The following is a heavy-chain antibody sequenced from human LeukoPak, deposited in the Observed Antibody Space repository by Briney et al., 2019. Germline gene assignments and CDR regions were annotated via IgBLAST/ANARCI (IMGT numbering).Heavy chain of an antibody. V-gene: IGHV3-48*03. J-gene: IGHJ4*02. D-gene: IGHD3-9*01. CDR3: ARGTSVYDILTGLDY. Sequence: GGSLRLSCAASGFTFSSYEMNWVRQAPGKGLEWVSYISSSGSTIYYADSVKGRFTISRDNAKNSLYLQMNSLRAEDTAVYYCARGTSVYDILTGLDYWGQGTLATVSS. CDR2: ISSSGSTI. CDR1: GFTFSSYE.